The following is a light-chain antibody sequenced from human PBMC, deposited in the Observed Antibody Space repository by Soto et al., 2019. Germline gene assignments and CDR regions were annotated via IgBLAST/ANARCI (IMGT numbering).Light chain of an antibody. V-gene: IGLV2-23*01. CDR2: AGS. Sequence: QSVLTQPASVSGSPGQSITISCTGTSSDVGSYNLVSWYQQHPGKAPELMIYAGSKRPSGVSNRFSGSNSGNTASLTISGLQAEDEADYYCCSYAGSSTYVFGTGTKLPVL. CDR3: CSYAGSSTYV. J-gene: IGLJ1*01. CDR1: SSDVGSYNL.